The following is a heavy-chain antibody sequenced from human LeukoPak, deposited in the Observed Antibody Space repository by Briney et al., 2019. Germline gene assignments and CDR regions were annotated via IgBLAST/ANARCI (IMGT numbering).Heavy chain of an antibody. D-gene: IGHD3-22*01. Sequence: PGGSLRLPCAASGFDFSSHGMSWVRQAPGKGLEWVSGISYSGDTVFYVDSVKGRFTISRDNSKNTLHLQMSSLRAEDTAVYYCARRPETYYYDRSGYYFDSWGQGTLVTVSS. CDR2: ISYSGDTV. V-gene: IGHV3-23*01. CDR3: ARRPETYYYDRSGYYFDS. CDR1: GFDFSSHG. J-gene: IGHJ4*02.